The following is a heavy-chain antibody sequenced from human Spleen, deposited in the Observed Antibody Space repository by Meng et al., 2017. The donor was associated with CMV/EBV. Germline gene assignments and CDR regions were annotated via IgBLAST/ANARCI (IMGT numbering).Heavy chain of an antibody. D-gene: IGHD6-19*01. CDR1: GYTFTSYD. CDR2: ISAYNGNT. V-gene: IGHV1-18*01. Sequence: ASVKVSCKASGYTFTSYDINWVRQATGQGLEWMGWISAYNGNTNYAQKLQGRVTMTTDTSTSTAYMELRSLRSDDTAVYYCAGRNVAVAGGLGFDPWGQGTLVTVSS. CDR3: AGRNVAVAGGLGFDP. J-gene: IGHJ5*02.